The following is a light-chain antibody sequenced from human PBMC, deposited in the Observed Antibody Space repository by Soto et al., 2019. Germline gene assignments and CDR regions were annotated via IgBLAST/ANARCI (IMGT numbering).Light chain of an antibody. V-gene: IGLV6-57*04. J-gene: IGLJ1*01. Sequence: NFMLTQPHTVSESPGKTVTISCTRSSGSIASNYVQWYQQRPGSAPTTLIYENRERPAGVPDRFSGSIDSSSNSASLTISGLETEDEGDYFCQSFGRSEVYVFGTGTQVTVL. CDR1: SGSIASNY. CDR3: QSFGRSEVYV. CDR2: ENR.